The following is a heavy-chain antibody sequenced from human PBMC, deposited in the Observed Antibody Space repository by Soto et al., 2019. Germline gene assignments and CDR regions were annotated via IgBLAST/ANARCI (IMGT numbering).Heavy chain of an antibody. Sequence: EVQLLESGGGLVQPGGSLRLSCAASGFTFSNYVMSWVRQAPGKGLEWVSGISGSSDRTYYADSVKGRFTVSRDNSRNTLSLQMNSLRAEDTAIYYCAKDLPLTYDSSGYFPPPDDAFDIWGQGTMVTVSS. V-gene: IGHV3-23*01. CDR2: ISGSSDRT. D-gene: IGHD3-22*01. J-gene: IGHJ3*02. CDR1: GFTFSNYV. CDR3: AKDLPLTYDSSGYFPPPDDAFDI.